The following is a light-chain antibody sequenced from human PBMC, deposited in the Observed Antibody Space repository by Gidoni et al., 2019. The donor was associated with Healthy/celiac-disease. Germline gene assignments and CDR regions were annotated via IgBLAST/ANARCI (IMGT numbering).Light chain of an antibody. CDR1: QAISNY. V-gene: IGKV1-33*01. CDR3: QQYDNLPIT. Sequence: DIQMTQSPSSLSASVGDRVTITCQASQAISNYLNWYQQKPGKAPKLLIYDASNLETGVPSMFSGSGSGTDFTFTISSLQPEDIATYYCQQYDNLPITFGQGTRLEIK. J-gene: IGKJ5*01. CDR2: DAS.